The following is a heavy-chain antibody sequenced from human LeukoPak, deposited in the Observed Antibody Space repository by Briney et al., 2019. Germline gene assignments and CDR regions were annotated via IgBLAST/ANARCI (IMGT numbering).Heavy chain of an antibody. V-gene: IGHV3-21*01. CDR2: ISSSSSYI. CDR1: GFTFSSYS. D-gene: IGHD2-21*02. CDR3: AREREYCGGDCYLRNWYFDL. J-gene: IGHJ2*01. Sequence: GGSLRLSCVASGFTFSSYSMNWVRQAPGKGLEWVSCISSSSSYIYYADSVKGRFTISRDNAKNSLYLQMNSLRAEDTAVYYCAREREYCGGDCYLRNWYFDLWGRGTLVTVSS.